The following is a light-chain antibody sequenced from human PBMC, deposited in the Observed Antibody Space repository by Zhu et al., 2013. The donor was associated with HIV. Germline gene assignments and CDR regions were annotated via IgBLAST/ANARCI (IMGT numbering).Light chain of an antibody. CDR2: KVS. Sequence: EVVLTQSPLSLPVTLGQPASISCRSSQSLVYSDGNTYLNWFQQRPGQSPRRLIHKVSNRDSGVPDRFSGSGSGTDFTLKISRVEAEDVGFYYCMQGSHWPPITFGQGTRLEIK. CDR3: MQGSHWPPIT. CDR1: QSLVYSDGNTY. V-gene: IGKV2-30*01. J-gene: IGKJ5*01.